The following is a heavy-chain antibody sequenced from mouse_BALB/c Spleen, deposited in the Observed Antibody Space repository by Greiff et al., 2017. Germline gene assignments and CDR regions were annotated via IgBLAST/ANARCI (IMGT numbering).Heavy chain of an antibody. V-gene: IGHV14-3*02. CDR1: GFNIKDTY. Sequence: EVQLQQSGAELVKPGASVKLSCTASGFNIKDTYMHWVKQRPEQGLEWIGRIDPANGNTKYDPKFQGKATITADTSSNTAYLQLSSLTSEDTAVYYCARSVTTGAMDDWGQGTSVTVSS. CDR3: ARSVTTGAMDD. J-gene: IGHJ4*01. CDR2: IDPANGNT. D-gene: IGHD1-1*01.